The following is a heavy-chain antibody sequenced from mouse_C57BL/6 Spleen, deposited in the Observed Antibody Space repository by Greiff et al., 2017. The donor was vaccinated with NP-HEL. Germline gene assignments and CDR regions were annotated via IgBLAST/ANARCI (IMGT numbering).Heavy chain of an antibody. CDR1: GYSFTGYF. Sequence: EVQLQESGPELVKPGDSVKISCKASGYSFTGYFMNWVMQSHGKSLEWIGRINPYNGDTFYNQKFKGKATLTVDKSSSTAHMELRSLTSEDSAVYYCARSRDYGSSYYFDYWGQGTTLTVSS. CDR2: INPYNGDT. CDR3: ARSRDYGSSYYFDY. D-gene: IGHD1-1*01. V-gene: IGHV1-20*01. J-gene: IGHJ2*01.